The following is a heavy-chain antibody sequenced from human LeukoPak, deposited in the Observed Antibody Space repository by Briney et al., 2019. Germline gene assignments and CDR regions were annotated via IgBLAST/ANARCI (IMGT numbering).Heavy chain of an antibody. Sequence: GASVKVSCKASGGTFSSYAISWVQQAPGQGLEWMGRIIPIFGTANYAQKFQGRVTITTDESTSTAYMELSSLRSEDTAVYYCARGGDYRLDYWGQGTLVTVSS. CDR3: ARGGDYRLDY. J-gene: IGHJ4*02. CDR2: IIPIFGTA. CDR1: GGTFSSYA. V-gene: IGHV1-69*05. D-gene: IGHD2-21*02.